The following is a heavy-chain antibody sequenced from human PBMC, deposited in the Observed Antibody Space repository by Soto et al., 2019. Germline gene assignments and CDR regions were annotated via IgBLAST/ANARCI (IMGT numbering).Heavy chain of an antibody. Sequence: ASVKVSCKASGYTFTSYAMHWVRQAPGQRLEWMGWINAGNGNTKYSQKFQGRVTITRDTSASTAYMELSSLRSEDTAVYYCARGRRYDILTGYLGYWGQGTLVTVSS. V-gene: IGHV1-3*01. CDR1: GYTFTSYA. CDR3: ARGRRYDILTGYLGY. D-gene: IGHD3-9*01. CDR2: INAGNGNT. J-gene: IGHJ4*02.